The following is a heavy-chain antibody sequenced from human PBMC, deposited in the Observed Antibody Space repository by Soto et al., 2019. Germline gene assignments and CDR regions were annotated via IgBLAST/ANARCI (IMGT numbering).Heavy chain of an antibody. CDR1: GASISSRNYY. CDR2: IFYSGST. Sequence: SETLSLTCNVSGASISSRNYYWGWIRQPPGKGLEWFGSIFYSGSTYYNPSLKSRVTISIVTSQNQFSLRLTSVTAADTAVYYCVRHLRIMVPRQQDYYLDTWGPVNLVTVS. V-gene: IGHV4-39*01. J-gene: IGHJ4*02. CDR3: VRHLRIMVPRQQDYYLDT. D-gene: IGHD2-8*01.